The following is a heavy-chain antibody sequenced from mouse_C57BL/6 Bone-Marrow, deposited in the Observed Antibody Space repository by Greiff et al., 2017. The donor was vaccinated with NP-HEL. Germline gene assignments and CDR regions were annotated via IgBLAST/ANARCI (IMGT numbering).Heavy chain of an antibody. D-gene: IGHD1-1*01. V-gene: IGHV3-6*01. CDR1: GYSITSGYY. CDR3: ARGGYGSSYGYYFDY. CDR2: ISYDGSN. Sequence: EVQVVESGPGLVKPSQSLSLTCSVTGYSITSGYYWNWIRQFPGNKLEWMGYISYDGSNNYNPSLKNRISITRDTSKNQFFLKLNSVTTEDTATYYCARGGYGSSYGYYFDYWGQGTTLTVSS. J-gene: IGHJ2*01.